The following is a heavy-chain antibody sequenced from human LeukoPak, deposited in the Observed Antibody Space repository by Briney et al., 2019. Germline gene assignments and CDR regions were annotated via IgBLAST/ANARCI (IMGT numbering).Heavy chain of an antibody. Sequence: PGGSLRLSCAASGFTYSRYWMSWVGQAPGKGLEGVANIKQEGSEKYYVDSVKGGFTISRDNANNSLYLQMNSLRAEDTAVYYCAREVGGTAIFDYWGQGTLVTVSS. V-gene: IGHV3-7*01. CDR1: GFTYSRYW. CDR3: AREVGGTAIFDY. J-gene: IGHJ4*02. CDR2: IKQEGSEK. D-gene: IGHD5-18*01.